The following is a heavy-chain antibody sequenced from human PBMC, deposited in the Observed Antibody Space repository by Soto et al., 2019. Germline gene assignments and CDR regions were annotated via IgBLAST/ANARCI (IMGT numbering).Heavy chain of an antibody. V-gene: IGHV1-69*13. Sequence: SVKVSCKASGVTFNRQDMRWVRQAPGQGLEWMGGIIPMFGTPHYAEKFQDRVTITADESTSTTYMELSSLRSEDAAVYYCASRERVDAFDIWGQGTMVTVSS. D-gene: IGHD1-26*01. J-gene: IGHJ3*02. CDR2: IIPMFGTP. CDR1: GVTFNRQD. CDR3: ASRERVDAFDI.